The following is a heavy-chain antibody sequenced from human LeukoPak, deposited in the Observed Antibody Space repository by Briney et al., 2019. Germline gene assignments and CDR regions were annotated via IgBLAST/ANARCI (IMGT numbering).Heavy chain of an antibody. CDR2: INSDGINT. V-gene: IGHV3-74*01. D-gene: IGHD1-14*01. CDR1: GYTFSNYW. CDR3: AKVSRNYYFDY. J-gene: IGHJ4*02. Sequence: GGSLRLFCAASGYTFSNYWMHWVRQAPGKGLVWVSRINSDGINTSYADSVKGRFTISRDNAKNTLNLQMNSLRAEDTAVYYCAKVSRNYYFDYWGQGTLVTVSS.